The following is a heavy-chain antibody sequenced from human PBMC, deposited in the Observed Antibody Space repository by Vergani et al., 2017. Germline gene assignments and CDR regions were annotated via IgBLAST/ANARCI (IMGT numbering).Heavy chain of an antibody. CDR3: AKLTVVVPAANRAFDI. J-gene: IGHJ3*02. CDR1: GFTFSSCA. Sequence: EVHLLESGGGQVEAGGSLRLSCVASGFTFSSCAMSWVRQAPGKGLEWVSAISGSGGSTYYADSVKGRFTISRDNSKNTLYLQMNSLRAEDTAVYYCAKLTVVVPAANRAFDIWGQGTMVTVSS. CDR2: ISGSGGST. V-gene: IGHV3-23*01. D-gene: IGHD2-2*01.